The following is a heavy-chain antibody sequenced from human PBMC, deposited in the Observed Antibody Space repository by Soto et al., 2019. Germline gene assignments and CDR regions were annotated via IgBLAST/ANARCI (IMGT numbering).Heavy chain of an antibody. CDR1: GYTFTSYG. V-gene: IGHV1-18*01. J-gene: IGHJ5*02. Sequence: GASVKVSCKASGYTFTSYGISWVRQAPGQGLEWMGWISAYNGNTNYAQKLQGRVTISVDTSKNQFSLKLSSVTAADTAVYYCARGSEYSSSFWFDPWGQGTLVTVSS. D-gene: IGHD6-6*01. CDR3: ARGSEYSSSFWFDP. CDR2: ISAYNGNT.